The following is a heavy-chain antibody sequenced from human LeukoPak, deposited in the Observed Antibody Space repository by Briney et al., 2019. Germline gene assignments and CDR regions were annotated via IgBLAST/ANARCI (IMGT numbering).Heavy chain of an antibody. CDR2: ISSSGSTI. V-gene: IGHV3-48*03. J-gene: IGHJ6*03. D-gene: IGHD3-16*01. CDR3: ARGDTRDYYYYYMDV. Sequence: GGSLRLSCAASGFTFSSYEMNWVRQAPGKGLEWVSYISSSGSTIFYADSVKGRFTISRDNAKNSLYLQMNSLRAEDTAVYYCARGDTRDYYYYYMDVWGKGTTVTVSS. CDR1: GFTFSSYE.